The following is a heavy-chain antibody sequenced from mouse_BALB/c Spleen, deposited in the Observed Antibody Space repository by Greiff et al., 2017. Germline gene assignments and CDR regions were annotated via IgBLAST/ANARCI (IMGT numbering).Heavy chain of an antibody. CDR1: GYTFTDYW. CDR3: ARGRYGNYQTTWFAY. J-gene: IGHJ3*01. Sequence: QVQLKQPGAELVMPGASVKMSCKASGYTFTDYWMHWVKQRPGQGLEWIGAIDTSDSYTSYNQKFKGKATLTVDESSSTAYMQLSSLTSEDSAVYYCARGRYGNYQTTWFAYWGQGTLVTVSA. D-gene: IGHD2-10*02. CDR2: IDTSDSYT. V-gene: IGHV1-69*01.